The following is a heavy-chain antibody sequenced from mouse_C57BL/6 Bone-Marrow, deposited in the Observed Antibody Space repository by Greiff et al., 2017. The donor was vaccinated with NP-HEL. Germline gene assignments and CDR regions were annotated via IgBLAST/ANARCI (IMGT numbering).Heavy chain of an antibody. V-gene: IGHV1-50*01. Sequence: QVQLQQPGAELVKPGASVKLSCKASGYTFTSYWMQWVKQRPGQGLEWIGEIDPSDSYTNSNQKFKGKATLTVDTSSSTAYMQHSSLTSENSAVYYCASRSYYYGSRGYWGQGTTLTVSS. J-gene: IGHJ2*01. D-gene: IGHD1-1*01. CDR1: GYTFTSYW. CDR2: IDPSDSYT. CDR3: ASRSYYYGSRGY.